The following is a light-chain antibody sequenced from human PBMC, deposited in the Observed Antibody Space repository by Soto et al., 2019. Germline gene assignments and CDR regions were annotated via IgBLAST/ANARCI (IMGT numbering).Light chain of an antibody. V-gene: IGLV2-14*01. J-gene: IGLJ1*01. CDR2: DVN. CDR3: SSFTIITNYV. Sequence: QSVLTQPASVSGSPGQSITISCTGTSSDVGGYNYVSWYQQHPGKAPKLMIYDVNNRPSGVSNRFSGSKSGNTASLTISGLQAEDEADYYCSSFTIITNYVFGTGTKVTVL. CDR1: SSDVGGYNY.